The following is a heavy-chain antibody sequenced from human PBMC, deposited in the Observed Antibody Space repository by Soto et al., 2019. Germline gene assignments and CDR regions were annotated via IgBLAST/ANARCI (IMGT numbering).Heavy chain of an antibody. J-gene: IGHJ4*02. CDR1: GFTFSSYG. D-gene: IGHD3-10*01. CDR3: AKGRGAYGGIDY. CDR2: ISYDGNNK. V-gene: IGHV3-30*18. Sequence: GGSLRLSCAASGFTFSSYGIHWVRQAPGKGLEWVAVISYDGNNKNYADSVKGRFTISRDNSKNTLYLQINSLRAEDTAVYYCAKGRGAYGGIDYWGQGTLVPVSS.